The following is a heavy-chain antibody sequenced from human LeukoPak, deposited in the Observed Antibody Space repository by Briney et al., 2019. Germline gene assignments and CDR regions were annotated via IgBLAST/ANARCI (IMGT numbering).Heavy chain of an antibody. J-gene: IGHJ4*02. CDR2: ISSSGSTI. V-gene: IGHV3-11*04. CDR3: ARDPSYKDYYDSSGSRDYFDY. Sequence: GGSLRLSCAASGFTFSDYYMSWIRQAPGKGLEWVSYISSSGSTIYYADSVKGRFTISRDNSKSTLSLQMNSLTPEDTAVYYCARDPSYKDYYDSSGSRDYFDYWGQGTLVTVSS. CDR1: GFTFSDYY. D-gene: IGHD3-22*01.